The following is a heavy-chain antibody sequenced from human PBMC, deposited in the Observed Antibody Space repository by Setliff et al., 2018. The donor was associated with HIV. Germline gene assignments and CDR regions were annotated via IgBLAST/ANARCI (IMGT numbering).Heavy chain of an antibody. D-gene: IGHD3-10*01. CDR3: ARQAYDINMVRGVIAPRFHYYMDV. Sequence: GGSLRLSCAASGFTVSTNYMNWVRQAPGKGLQWVSVLYSGGYTDYADSVKGRFTISRDNSENTLYLQMNSLRPEDTAVYYCARQAYDINMVRGVIAPRFHYYMDVWGKGTTVTVSS. V-gene: IGHV3-66*02. J-gene: IGHJ6*03. CDR1: GFTVSTNY. CDR2: LYSGGYT.